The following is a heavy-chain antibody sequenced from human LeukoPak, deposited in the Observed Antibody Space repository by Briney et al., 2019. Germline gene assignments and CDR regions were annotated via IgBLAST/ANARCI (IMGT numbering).Heavy chain of an antibody. CDR2: MYYSGST. D-gene: IGHD3-22*01. CDR3: ARPYYYDSRIDP. J-gene: IGHJ5*02. CDR1: GGSISSGDYY. Sequence: SETLSLTCTVSGGSISSGDYYGSWIRQPPGTGLEWLAYMYYSGSTYYNPSLKSRVTMSADTSKNQLSLKLSSVTAADTAVYYCARPYYYDSRIDPWGQGILVTVSS. V-gene: IGHV4-30-4*01.